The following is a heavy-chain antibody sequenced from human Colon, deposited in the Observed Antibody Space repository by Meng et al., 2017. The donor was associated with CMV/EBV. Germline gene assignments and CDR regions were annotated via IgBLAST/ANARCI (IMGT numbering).Heavy chain of an antibody. V-gene: IGHV3-11*04. CDR2: ISSDANTI. D-gene: IGHD5-12*01. CDR1: GRAFSDYY. CDR3: ARALWGGYDWYFDL. Sequence: GESLKISCAASGRAFSDYYMSWIRQAPGKGLEWISYISSDANTIYYSDSVKGRFTISRDNAKNSLYLQMNSLRAEDTAVYYCARALWGGYDWYFDLWGRGTLVTVSS. J-gene: IGHJ2*01.